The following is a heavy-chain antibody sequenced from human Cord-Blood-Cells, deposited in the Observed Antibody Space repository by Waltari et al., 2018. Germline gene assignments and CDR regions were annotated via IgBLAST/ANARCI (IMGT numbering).Heavy chain of an antibody. CDR1: GGSISSSNW. Sequence: QVQLQESGPGLVKPSVTLSLTCAVSGGSISSSNWWSWVRQPPGKGLEWLGEIYHSGSTNHNPSLKSRVTISVDKSKSQFSLRRSSVTAADTAVYYCARKTGDRDAFDLWGQGTMVTVSS. CDR2: IYHSGST. J-gene: IGHJ3*01. CDR3: ARKTGDRDAFDL. D-gene: IGHD7-27*01. V-gene: IGHV4-4*02.